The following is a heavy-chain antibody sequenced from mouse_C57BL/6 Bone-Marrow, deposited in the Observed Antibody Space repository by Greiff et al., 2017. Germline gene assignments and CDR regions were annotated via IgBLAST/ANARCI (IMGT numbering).Heavy chain of an antibody. CDR1: GFTFSDYG. D-gene: IGHD4-1*01. J-gene: IGHJ1*03. CDR3: AKLVSYWYCDV. Sequence: DVKLVESGGGLVKPGGSLKLSCAASGFTFSDYGMHWVRQAPEKGLEWVAYISSGSSTIYYADTVKGRFTISRDNAKNTLFLQMTSLSSEDTAMYYCAKLVSYWYCDVWGTGTTVTVSS. V-gene: IGHV5-17*01. CDR2: ISSGSSTI.